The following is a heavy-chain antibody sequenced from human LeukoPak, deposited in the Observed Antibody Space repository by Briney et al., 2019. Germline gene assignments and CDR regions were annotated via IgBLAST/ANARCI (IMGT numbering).Heavy chain of an antibody. CDR2: IYYSGST. CDR1: GGSISSSSYY. Sequence: SETLSLTGAVSGGSISSSSYYWGWIRQPPGKGLEWIGSIYYSGSTYYNPSLKSRVTISVDTSKNQFSLKLSSVTAADTAVYYCARDGYSSGYFDYWGQGTLVTVSS. CDR3: ARDGYSSGYFDY. J-gene: IGHJ4*02. V-gene: IGHV4-39*07. D-gene: IGHD6-19*01.